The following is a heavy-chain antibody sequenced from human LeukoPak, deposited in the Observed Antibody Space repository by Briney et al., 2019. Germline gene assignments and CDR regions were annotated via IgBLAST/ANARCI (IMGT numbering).Heavy chain of an antibody. CDR3: ANTRPVASMFD. Sequence: GGSLRLSCAAYGFTFSSYAMSWVRRAPGKGLEWVSAISGSGGSTYYADSVKGRFTISRDNSKNTLYLQMNSLRAEDTAVYYCANTRPVASMFDWGQGTLVTVSS. V-gene: IGHV3-23*01. J-gene: IGHJ4*02. CDR2: ISGSGGST. D-gene: IGHD3-10*02. CDR1: GFTFSSYA.